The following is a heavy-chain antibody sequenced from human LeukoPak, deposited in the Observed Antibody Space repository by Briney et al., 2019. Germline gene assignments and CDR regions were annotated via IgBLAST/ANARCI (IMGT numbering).Heavy chain of an antibody. Sequence: PSETLSLTCAVYGGSFSGYYWSWIRQSPGKGLEWIGEINHSGSNNYNPSLKSRVTISVDTSKNQFSLKLSSVTAADTAVYYCAREYSSGWYTNDYWGQGTLVTVSS. CDR3: AREYSSGWYTNDY. J-gene: IGHJ4*02. CDR1: GGSFSGYY. CDR2: INHSGSN. V-gene: IGHV4-34*01. D-gene: IGHD6-19*01.